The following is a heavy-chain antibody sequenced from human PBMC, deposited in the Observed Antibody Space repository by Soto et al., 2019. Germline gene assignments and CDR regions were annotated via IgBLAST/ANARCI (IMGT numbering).Heavy chain of an antibody. J-gene: IGHJ4*02. D-gene: IGHD3-16*01. V-gene: IGHV1-18*01. Sequence: ASVKVSCKASGYIFTHYGIGWVRQAPGQGREWMGWINAYNEKPNYAQEFRGRVTMTTDTSTSTAYVDLRSLTSDDTGVYYCARWDGIFGAGGVDWREGTQVTVSS. CDR3: ARWDGIFGAGGVD. CDR2: INAYNEKP. CDR1: GYIFTHYG.